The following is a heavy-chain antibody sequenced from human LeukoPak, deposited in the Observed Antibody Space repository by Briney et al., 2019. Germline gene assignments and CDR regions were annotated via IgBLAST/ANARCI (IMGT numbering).Heavy chain of an antibody. CDR2: INGDGSDT. CDR1: GFTLSAYW. D-gene: IGHD6-19*01. V-gene: IGHV3-74*01. J-gene: IGHJ4*02. Sequence: GGSLRLSCAASGFTLSAYWMHWVREAPGKGLTWVSRINGDGSDTPYADSVKGRFTNSRDNARRTLYLQMNSLRAEDTAVYYCASGTTSGWPDFFDYWAQGVLVIVSS. CDR3: ASGTTSGWPDFFDY.